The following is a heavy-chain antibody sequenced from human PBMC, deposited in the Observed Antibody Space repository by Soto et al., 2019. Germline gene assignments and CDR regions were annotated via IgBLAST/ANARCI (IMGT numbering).Heavy chain of an antibody. D-gene: IGHD6-19*01. J-gene: IGHJ3*02. Sequence: QVQLVESGGGVVQPGGSLRLSCGASGFTLSNFGVHWVRQAPGKGPEWVGAISSDGSVKSYGDSVRGRFTVSRDSSLNRVFLQMNSLRRDDTGVYYCAQGHVAGIPSQFDIWGRGKMVTVSS. CDR1: GFTLSNFG. CDR2: ISSDGSVK. CDR3: AQGHVAGIPSQFDI. V-gene: IGHV3-30*18.